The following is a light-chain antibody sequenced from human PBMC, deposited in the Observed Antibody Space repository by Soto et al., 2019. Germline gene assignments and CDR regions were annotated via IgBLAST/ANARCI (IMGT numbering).Light chain of an antibody. V-gene: IGKV1-33*01. CDR2: DAS. CDR1: QSISSY. CDR3: QQYDNLPSVT. Sequence: DIQMTQSPSTLSASVGDRVTITCRASQSISSYLNWYQQKPGKAPKLLIYDASNLETGVPSRFSGSGSGTDFTFTISSLQPEDIATYYCQQYDNLPSVTFGPGTKVDIK. J-gene: IGKJ3*01.